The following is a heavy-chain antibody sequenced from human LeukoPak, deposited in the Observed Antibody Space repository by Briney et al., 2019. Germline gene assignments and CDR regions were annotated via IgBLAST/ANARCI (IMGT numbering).Heavy chain of an antibody. Sequence: PSETLSLTCTVSGGSISSSSYYWSWIRQPPGKGLEWIGYIHYSGSPNYNPSLKSRVSISVDTSKNQFSLKLNSVTAADTAVYYCARTTEDCSSTSCYQYWFDPWGQGTLVTVSS. J-gene: IGHJ5*02. D-gene: IGHD2-2*01. CDR3: ARTTEDCSSTSCYQYWFDP. CDR2: IHYSGSP. V-gene: IGHV4-61*01. CDR1: GGSISSSSYY.